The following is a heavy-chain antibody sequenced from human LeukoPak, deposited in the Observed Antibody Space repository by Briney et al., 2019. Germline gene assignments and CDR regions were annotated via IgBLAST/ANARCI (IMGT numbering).Heavy chain of an antibody. Sequence: GGSLRLSCAASGFTFSSYEMNWVRQAPGKGLEWVSYISSSGSTMYYADSVKGRFTVSRDNSKNTLYLQMNSLRAEDTAVYFCAKEPHILTGYYTDYFDSWGQGTLVTVSS. J-gene: IGHJ4*02. V-gene: IGHV3-48*03. CDR1: GFTFSSYE. CDR2: ISSSGSTM. CDR3: AKEPHILTGYYTDYFDS. D-gene: IGHD3-9*01.